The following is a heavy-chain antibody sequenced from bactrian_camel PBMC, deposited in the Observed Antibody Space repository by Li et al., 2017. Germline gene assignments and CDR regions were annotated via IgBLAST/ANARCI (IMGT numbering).Heavy chain of an antibody. CDR1: GFIFRDHY. CDR3: AVDTIANAPPRSDYNV. CDR2: IYTATGRT. D-gene: IGHD2*01. V-gene: IGHV3-2*01. Sequence: QVQLVESGGGLVQPGESLRLSCAASGFIFRDHYMNWVRQAPGKGLEWVSSIYTATGRTYYTDSVKGRFTISKDNAKNTLYLQMNILKPEDTAVYFCAVDTIANAPPRSDYNVWGQGTQVTVS. J-gene: IGHJ4*01.